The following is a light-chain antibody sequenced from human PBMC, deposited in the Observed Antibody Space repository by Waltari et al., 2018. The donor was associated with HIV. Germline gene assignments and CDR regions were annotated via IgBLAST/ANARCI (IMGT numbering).Light chain of an antibody. Sequence: QLVLTQSPSASASLGASVKLTCTLSSGHSSYAIAWHQQQPEKGPRYLIKVNSDGSHTKGDGIPDRFSGSSSGAERYLPTSSLQSAEEAAYYCQAWCTGIQRVFGGGTKLTVL. CDR1: SGHSSYA. CDR3: QAWCTGIQRV. CDR2: VNSDGSH. V-gene: IGLV4-69*01. J-gene: IGLJ3*02.